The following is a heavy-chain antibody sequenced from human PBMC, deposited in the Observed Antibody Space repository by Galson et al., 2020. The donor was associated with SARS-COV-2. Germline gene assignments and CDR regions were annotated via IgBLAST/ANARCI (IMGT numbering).Heavy chain of an antibody. CDR1: GFIFSVYA. Sequence: GGSLRLSCGGSGFIFSVYAMNWVRQAPGKGLECVATIDSTGGFIYYQDSVQGRFTISRDNSKDTVFLQMNSLRAEDTAVYHCAKTLVGNGGYMDVWGKGTTVTVSS. CDR3: AKTLVGNGGYMDV. J-gene: IGHJ6*03. V-gene: IGHV3-23*01. CDR2: IDSTGGFI. D-gene: IGHD2-2*01.